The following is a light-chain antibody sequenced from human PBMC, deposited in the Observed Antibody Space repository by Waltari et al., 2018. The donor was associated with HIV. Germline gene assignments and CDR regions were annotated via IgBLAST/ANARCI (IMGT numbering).Light chain of an antibody. V-gene: IGLV2-23*02. J-gene: IGLJ3*02. Sequence: QSALTQPASVSGSPGQSITISCTGTSSNIGSYNLVSWYQQHPGKAPKLMVYEVNKRPSGISNRLSGSKSGNTASLTISGLQAEDEADYYCCSFARSSTWVFGGGTKLSVL. CDR2: EVN. CDR3: CSFARSSTWV. CDR1: SSNIGSYNL.